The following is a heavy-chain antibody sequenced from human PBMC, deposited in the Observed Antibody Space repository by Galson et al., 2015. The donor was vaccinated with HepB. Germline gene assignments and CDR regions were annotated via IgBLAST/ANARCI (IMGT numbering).Heavy chain of an antibody. CDR1: GSTVRGNY. Sequence: SLRLSCAASGSTVRGNYMTWVRQAPGKGLEWVSVIYNGDRTYYADSVRGRFTISRDISKNTLSLQMNSLRVEDTAVYYCARDLPGTTAGMLFWGQGTVVTVSS. D-gene: IGHD2-2*01. CDR3: ARDLPGTTAGMLF. J-gene: IGHJ4*02. V-gene: IGHV3-53*01. CDR2: IYNGDRT.